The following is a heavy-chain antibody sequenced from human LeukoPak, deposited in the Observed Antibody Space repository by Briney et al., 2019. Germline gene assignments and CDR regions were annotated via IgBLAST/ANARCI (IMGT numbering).Heavy chain of an antibody. J-gene: IGHJ5*02. CDR1: GASISSSHYY. CDR3: APGSTGGNRGGWFDP. Sequence: SETLSLTCTVSGASISSSHYYWAWIRQPPGRGLEWIDSIHYSGGTYYNPSLESRVTISVDTSKNQFSLRLSSVTAADTGVYHCAPGSTGGNRGGWFDPWGQGTLVTVSS. D-gene: IGHD2-8*02. V-gene: IGHV4-39*01. CDR2: IHYSGGT.